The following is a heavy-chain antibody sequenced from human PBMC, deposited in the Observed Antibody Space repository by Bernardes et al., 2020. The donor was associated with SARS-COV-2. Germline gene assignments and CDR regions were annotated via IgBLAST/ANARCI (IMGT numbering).Heavy chain of an antibody. D-gene: IGHD3-3*01. CDR3: AKSPPGVGRISIFGAFFGPDSSFYMDV. Sequence: ASVKVSCKASGYMFKMYGVSWVRQAPGQGLEWMGWISAYNGNTRYAQNFQGRVTMTTDTSTNTAYLELRGLRHDDTAVYYCAKSPPGVGRISIFGAFFGPDSSFYMDVWGQGTTVTVSS. CDR2: ISAYNGNT. V-gene: IGHV1-18*04. J-gene: IGHJ6*02. CDR1: GYMFKMYG.